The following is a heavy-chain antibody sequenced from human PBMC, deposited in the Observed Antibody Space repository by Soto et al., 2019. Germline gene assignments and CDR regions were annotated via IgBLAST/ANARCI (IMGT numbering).Heavy chain of an antibody. J-gene: IGHJ4*02. D-gene: IGHD1-26*01. CDR1: GGTFSSYA. CDR2: IVPLFRTT. CDR3: ARARMYSGAHHDY. Sequence: QVQLVQSGAEAKKPGSSVKVSCKTSGGTFSSYAISWVRQAPGQGLEWMGGIVPLFRTTNYAQKFQGRVTITTDTSTNTAYLQLRSLRSDDTAVYFCARARMYSGAHHDYWGQGTLVTVSS. V-gene: IGHV1-69*06.